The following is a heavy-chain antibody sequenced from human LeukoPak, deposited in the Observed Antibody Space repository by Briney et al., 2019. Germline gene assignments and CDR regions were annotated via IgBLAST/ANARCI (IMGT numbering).Heavy chain of an antibody. CDR2: ISGSGGST. J-gene: IGHJ4*02. CDR3: AKDGSSGWYADY. Sequence: PGGSLRLSCAASGFTFTSYAMSWVRQAPGQGLEWVSTISGSGGSTYYADSVKGRFTISRDKSKNTLYLQMNSLRAEDTAVYYCAKDGSSGWYADYWGQGTLVTVSS. V-gene: IGHV3-23*01. CDR1: GFTFTSYA. D-gene: IGHD6-19*01.